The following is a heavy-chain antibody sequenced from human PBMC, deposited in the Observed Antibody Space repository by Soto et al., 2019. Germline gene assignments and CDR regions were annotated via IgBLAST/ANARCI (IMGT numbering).Heavy chain of an antibody. J-gene: IGHJ2*01. CDR2: IKSKTDGGTT. V-gene: IGHV3-15*01. D-gene: IGHD1-26*01. CDR3: TTGIVGAPLDWYFDL. CDR1: GVTCSNAW. Sequence: PGGSLRLSCGASGVTCSNAWMSGVRHAPGQGLEWVGRIKSKTDGGTTDYAAPVKGRFTISRDDSKNTLYLQMNSLKTEDTAVYYCTTGIVGAPLDWYFDLWGRGTLVTVSS.